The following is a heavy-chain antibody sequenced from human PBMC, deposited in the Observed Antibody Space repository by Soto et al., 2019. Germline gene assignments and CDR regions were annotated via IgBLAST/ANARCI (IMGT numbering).Heavy chain of an antibody. CDR2: IYPGDSDT. Sequence: PGESLKISSKGSGYSFTSYWIGWVRQMPGKGLEWMGIIYPGDSDTRYSPSFQGQVTMTRDTSISTAYMELNSLRVEDTAVYYCARDYNDFWSGHFDYWGQGALVTVSS. CDR3: ARDYNDFWSGHFDY. J-gene: IGHJ4*02. CDR1: GYSFTSYW. D-gene: IGHD3-3*01. V-gene: IGHV5-51*01.